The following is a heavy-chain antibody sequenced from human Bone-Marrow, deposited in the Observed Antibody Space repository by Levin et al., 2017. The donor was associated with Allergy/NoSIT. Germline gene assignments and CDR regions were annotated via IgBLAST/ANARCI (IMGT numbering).Heavy chain of an antibody. J-gene: IGHJ4*02. CDR2: INHRGST. D-gene: IGHD5-12*01. CDR3: ARQGYSGYWFDY. V-gene: IGHV4-34*01. Sequence: SETLSLTCVLSGGSFTSYYYNWIRQPPGKGLEWIGEINHRGSTTYSPSLGSRVTLSVDTSKNQFSLKLNSVTAADTAVYYCARQGYSGYWFDYWGQGTLVTVSS. CDR1: GGSFTSYY.